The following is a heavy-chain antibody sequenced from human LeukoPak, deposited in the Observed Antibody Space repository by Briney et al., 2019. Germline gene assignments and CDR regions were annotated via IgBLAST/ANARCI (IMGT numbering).Heavy chain of an antibody. CDR2: IYYSGST. CDR3: ARVGPGYGDYPYFDY. Sequence: PSETLSLTCTASGGSISSYYWSWIRQPPGKGLEWIGYIYYSGSTNYNPSLKSRVTISVDTSKNQFSLKLSSVTAADTAVYYCARVGPGYGDYPYFDYWGQGTLVTVSS. D-gene: IGHD4-17*01. J-gene: IGHJ4*02. CDR1: GGSISSYY. V-gene: IGHV4-59*01.